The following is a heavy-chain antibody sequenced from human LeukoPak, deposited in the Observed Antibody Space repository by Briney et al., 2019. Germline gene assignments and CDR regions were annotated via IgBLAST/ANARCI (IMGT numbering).Heavy chain of an antibody. CDR3: TTDPSGVYPHGIDP. CDR2: IKSKTDGGTT. CDR1: GFTFSNAW. Sequence: KLWGFLRLSCAASGFTFSNAWMSWVRQAPGKGLEWVGRIKSKTDGGTTDYAAPVKGRFTISRDDSKNTLYLQMNSLKTEDTAVYYCTTDPSGVYPHGIDPWGQGTLVTVSS. V-gene: IGHV3-15*01. J-gene: IGHJ5*02. D-gene: IGHD5/OR15-5a*01.